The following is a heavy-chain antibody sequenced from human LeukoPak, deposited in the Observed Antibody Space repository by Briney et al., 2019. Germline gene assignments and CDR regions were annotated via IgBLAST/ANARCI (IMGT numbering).Heavy chain of an antibody. CDR2: IYPGDSDT. J-gene: IGHJ4*02. Sequence: GESLKISCQGSGYSFTSYWIGWVRQMPGKGLEWMGIIYPGDSDTRYSPSFQGQVTISADKSISTAYLQWSSLKASDTAMYYCARTPSSTSSTSAPFDYWGQGTLVTVSS. V-gene: IGHV5-51*01. CDR1: GYSFTSYW. D-gene: IGHD2-2*01. CDR3: ARTPSSTSSTSAPFDY.